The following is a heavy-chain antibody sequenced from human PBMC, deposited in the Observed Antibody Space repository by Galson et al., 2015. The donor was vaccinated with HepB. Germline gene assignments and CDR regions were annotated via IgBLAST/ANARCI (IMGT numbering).Heavy chain of an antibody. CDR2: ISSSSSTI. Sequence: SLRLSCAASGFTFSSYSMNWVRQAPGKGLEWVSYISSSSSTIYYADSVKGRFTISRDNAKNSLYLQMNSLRAEDTAVYYCARGLPYDSSGYYPPGPHHPFDYWGQGTLVTVSS. V-gene: IGHV3-48*04. CDR1: GFTFSSYS. J-gene: IGHJ4*02. D-gene: IGHD3-22*01. CDR3: ARGLPYDSSGYYPPGPHHPFDY.